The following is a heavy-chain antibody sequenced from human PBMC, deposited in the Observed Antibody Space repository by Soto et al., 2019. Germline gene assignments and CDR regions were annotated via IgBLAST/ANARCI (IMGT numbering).Heavy chain of an antibody. D-gene: IGHD2-2*01. CDR1: GGTFSSHT. J-gene: IGHJ6*03. V-gene: IGHV1-69*02. Sequence: SLKVSCKASGGTFSSHTSSWVRQAPGQGLEWMGRIIPILGIANYAQKFQGRVTITADKSTSTAYMELSSLRSEDTAVYYCASGGRSKERKAHSYYMDVWGKGTTVTVS. CDR3: ASGGRSKERKAHSYYMDV. CDR2: IIPILGIA.